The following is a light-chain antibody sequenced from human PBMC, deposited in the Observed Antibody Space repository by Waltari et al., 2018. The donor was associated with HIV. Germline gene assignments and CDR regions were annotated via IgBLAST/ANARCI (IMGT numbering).Light chain of an antibody. CDR1: QNILSSSNNKNY. J-gene: IGKJ2*01. Sequence: DIVMTQSPDSLAVSLGERATINCKSRQNILSSSNNKNYLAWYQQRPGQPPMLRIYWASTREFGVPDRFSGRGSGTDFTLPVSSLQAEDVAVYDCQQYYTTPHTFGQGTNLEIK. CDR2: WAS. CDR3: QQYYTTPHT. V-gene: IGKV4-1*01.